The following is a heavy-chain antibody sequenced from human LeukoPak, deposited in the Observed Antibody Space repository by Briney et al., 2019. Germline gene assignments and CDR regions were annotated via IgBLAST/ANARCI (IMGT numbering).Heavy chain of an antibody. CDR3: AREGIAVAGTSMDY. CDR2: IYSGGST. V-gene: IGHV3-53*01. CDR1: GFTVSSNY. J-gene: IGHJ4*02. Sequence: GGSLRLSCAASGFTVSSNYMSWVRRAPGKGLEWVSVIYSGGSTYYADSVKGRFTISRDNSKNTLYLQVNSLRAEDTAVYYCAREGIAVAGTSMDYWGQGTLVTVSS. D-gene: IGHD6-19*01.